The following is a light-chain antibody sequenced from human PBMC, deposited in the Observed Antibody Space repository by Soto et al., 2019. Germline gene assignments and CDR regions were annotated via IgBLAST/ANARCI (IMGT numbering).Light chain of an antibody. V-gene: IGKV1-33*01. CDR2: DAS. J-gene: IGKJ4*01. CDR3: QHYDNLHLT. Sequence: DIQMTQSPSSLSASVGDRVTITCQASQDISNYLNWYQQKPGKAPKLLIYDASNLETGVPSRFSGSGSGTDFTFTISSLQPEDIATDYCQHYDNLHLTFGGGTKVEIK. CDR1: QDISNY.